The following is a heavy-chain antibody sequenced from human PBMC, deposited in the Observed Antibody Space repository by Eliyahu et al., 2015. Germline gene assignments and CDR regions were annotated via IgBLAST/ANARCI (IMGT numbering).Heavy chain of an antibody. CDR2: ISHDGINK. D-gene: IGHD3-22*01. Sequence: QAQLVESGGGVVQPGRSLRLSCXASGFPFSRYPIHWVRQAPGKGLEWVALISHDGINKWYADSVKGRFTISRDNSENTFYLQMNSLRAEDTALYYCARDSGDSSSSYYNYGMDVWGQGTTVSVSS. V-gene: IGHV3-30-3*01. CDR3: ARDSGDSSSSYYNYGMDV. J-gene: IGHJ6*02. CDR1: GFPFSRYP.